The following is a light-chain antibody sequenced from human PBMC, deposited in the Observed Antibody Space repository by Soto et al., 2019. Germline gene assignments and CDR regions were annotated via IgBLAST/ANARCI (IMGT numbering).Light chain of an antibody. J-gene: IGKJ1*01. Sequence: QMTKSPSSLSASVGDRFTITCRASQYISTSLNSYQQNPGKAPKLLISAASSLHSGVPSRFSGSGTESDFTLSISKLQPEDFATYPCQQSYSTTLTFGQGTKVDIK. CDR3: QQSYSTTLT. CDR1: QYISTS. CDR2: AAS. V-gene: IGKV1-39*01.